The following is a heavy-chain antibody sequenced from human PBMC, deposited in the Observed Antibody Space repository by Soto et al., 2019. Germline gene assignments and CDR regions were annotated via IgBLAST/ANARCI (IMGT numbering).Heavy chain of an antibody. CDR3: ANLGGGYDCIYYYYYYGMDV. J-gene: IGHJ6*02. CDR2: ISGSGGST. CDR1: GFTFSSYA. D-gene: IGHD1-26*01. Sequence: PGGSLRLSCAASGFTFSSYAMSWVRQAPGKGLEWVSAISGSGGSTYYADSVKGRFTISRDNSKNTLYLQMNSLRAEDTAVYYCANLGGGYDCIYYYYYYGMDVWGQGTTVTVSS. V-gene: IGHV3-23*01.